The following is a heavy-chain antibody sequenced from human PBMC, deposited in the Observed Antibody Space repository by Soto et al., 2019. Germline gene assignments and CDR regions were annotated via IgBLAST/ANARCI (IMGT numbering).Heavy chain of an antibody. CDR3: AKLKSGSDAFDI. J-gene: IGHJ3*02. CDR1: GFTFSSHA. Sequence: PGGSLRLSCAASGFTFSSHAMSWVRQAPGKGLEWVSAISGSGGSTYYADSVKGRFTISRDNSKNTLYLQMNSLRAEDTAVYYCAKLKSGSDAFDIWGQGTMVTVSS. D-gene: IGHD3-22*01. CDR2: ISGSGGST. V-gene: IGHV3-23*01.